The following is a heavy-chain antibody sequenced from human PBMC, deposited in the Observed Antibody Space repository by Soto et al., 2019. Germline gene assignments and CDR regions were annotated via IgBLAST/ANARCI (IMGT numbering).Heavy chain of an antibody. D-gene: IGHD6-6*01. CDR1: GFTFSNYW. V-gene: IGHV3-74*01. Sequence: EVQLVESGGGLIQPGGSLRLSCAASGFTFSNYWMHWVRQVPGEGLMWVSRINSDGITSVYADSVKGRFTISRDNAKNTLFLQVNSLRVEDTAVYYCVRSIEGYSYFDYWGQGTLVTVSS. CDR2: INSDGITS. CDR3: VRSIEGYSYFDY. J-gene: IGHJ4*02.